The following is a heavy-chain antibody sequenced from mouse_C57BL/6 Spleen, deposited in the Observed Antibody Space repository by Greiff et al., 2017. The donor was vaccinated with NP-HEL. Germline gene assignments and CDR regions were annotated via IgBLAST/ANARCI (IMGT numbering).Heavy chain of an antibody. CDR1: GYTFTSYW. Sequence: VQLQQPGAELVKPGASVKLSCKASGYTFTSYWMHWVKQRPGRGLEWIGRIDPNSGGTKYNGKFKGKATLTADKSSSTAYMQLSSLTSEDSAVYFCARPTTVAHAMDYWGQGTSVTVSS. CDR3: ARPTTVAHAMDY. CDR2: IDPNSGGT. J-gene: IGHJ4*01. D-gene: IGHD1-1*01. V-gene: IGHV1-62-3*01.